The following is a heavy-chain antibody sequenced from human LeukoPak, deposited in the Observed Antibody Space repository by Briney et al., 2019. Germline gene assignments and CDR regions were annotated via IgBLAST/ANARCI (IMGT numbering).Heavy chain of an antibody. Sequence: SETLSLTCTVSGVSISSYYWSWIRQPPGKGLEWIGYIYYSGSTNYNPSLKSRVTISVDTSKNQFSLKLSSVTAADTAVYYCARDRWDYGDYYYYYMDVWGKGTRSPSP. CDR1: GVSISSYY. CDR3: ARDRWDYGDYYYYYMDV. J-gene: IGHJ6*03. V-gene: IGHV4-59*01. D-gene: IGHD4-17*01. CDR2: IYYSGST.